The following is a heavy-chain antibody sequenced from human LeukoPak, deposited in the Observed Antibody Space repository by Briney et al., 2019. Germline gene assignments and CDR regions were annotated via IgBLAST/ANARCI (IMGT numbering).Heavy chain of an antibody. J-gene: IGHJ4*02. V-gene: IGHV4-34*01. Sequence: PSETLSLTCAVYGGSFSGYYWSWIRQPPGKGLEWIGEINHSGSTNYNPSLKSRVTISVDTSKNQFSLKLSSVTAADTAVYYCARRYDYVWGTYRYLDYWGQGTLVTVSS. CDR3: ARRYDYVWGTYRYLDY. CDR2: INHSGST. D-gene: IGHD3-16*02. CDR1: GGSFSGYY.